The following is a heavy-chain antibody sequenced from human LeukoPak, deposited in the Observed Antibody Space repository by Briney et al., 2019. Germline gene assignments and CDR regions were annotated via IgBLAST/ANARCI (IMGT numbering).Heavy chain of an antibody. CDR1: GFTFSSYS. V-gene: IGHV3-21*01. J-gene: IGHJ4*02. Sequence: PGGSLRLSCAASGFTFSSYSMNWVRQAPGKGLEWVSSISSSSSYIYYADSVKGRFTISRDNAKNSLYLQMNSLRAEDTAVYYCARGPYDILTGYYSYWGQGTLVTVSS. CDR2: ISSSSSYI. CDR3: ARGPYDILTGYYSY. D-gene: IGHD3-9*01.